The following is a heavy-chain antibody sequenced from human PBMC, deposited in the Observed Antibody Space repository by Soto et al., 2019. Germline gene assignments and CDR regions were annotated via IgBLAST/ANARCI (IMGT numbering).Heavy chain of an antibody. CDR1: GGTFSSYA. CDR3: ARKRVEYYHSHGMDV. V-gene: IGHV1-69*13. J-gene: IGHJ6*02. CDR2: IIPIFGTA. Sequence: SVKVSCKASGGTFSSYAISWVRQAPGQGLEWMGGIIPIFGTANYAQKFQGRVTITADESTSTAYMELSSLRSEDTAVYYCARKRVEYYHSHGMDVWGQGTKVPLP.